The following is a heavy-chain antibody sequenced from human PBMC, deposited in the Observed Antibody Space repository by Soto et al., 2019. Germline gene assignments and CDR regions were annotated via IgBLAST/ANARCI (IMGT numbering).Heavy chain of an antibody. CDR2: INPNSGGT. D-gene: IGHD2-21*02. V-gene: IGHV1-2*04. Sequence: ASVKVSCKASGYTFTGYYMHWVRQATGQGLEWMGWINPNSGGTNYAQKFQGWVTMTRDTSISTAYMELSRLRSDDTAVYYCARVGYCGGDCDAFDIWGQGTMVTVS. CDR1: GYTFTGYY. J-gene: IGHJ3*02. CDR3: ARVGYCGGDCDAFDI.